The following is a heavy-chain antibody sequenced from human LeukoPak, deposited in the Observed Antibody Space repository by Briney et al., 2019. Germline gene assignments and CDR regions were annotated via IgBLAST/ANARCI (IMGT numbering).Heavy chain of an antibody. CDR3: ATKAYSGSYPQEYYFDY. CDR1: GGTFSSYA. CDR2: IIPILGIA. Sequence: SVKVSCKASGGTFSSYAISWVRQAPGQGLEWMGRIIPILGIANYAQKFQGRVTITADKSTSTAYMELSSLRSEDTAVYYCATKAYSGSYPQEYYFDYWGQGTLVTVSS. V-gene: IGHV1-69*04. J-gene: IGHJ4*02. D-gene: IGHD1-26*01.